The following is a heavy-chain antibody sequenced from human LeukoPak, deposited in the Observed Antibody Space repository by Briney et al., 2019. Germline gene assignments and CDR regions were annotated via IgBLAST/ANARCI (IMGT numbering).Heavy chain of an antibody. CDR2: IFYSGST. CDR3: ARRSRDSSAWLDAFDI. V-gene: IGHV4-59*08. Sequence: SETLXLTCTVSGGSISSYYWSWIRQPPGKGLEWIAHIFYSGSTNYNPSLKSRVTISVDTSNQFSLKLSSVTAADTAVYYCARRSRDSSAWLDAFDIWGQGTMVTVSS. J-gene: IGHJ3*02. CDR1: GGSISSYY. D-gene: IGHD6-19*01.